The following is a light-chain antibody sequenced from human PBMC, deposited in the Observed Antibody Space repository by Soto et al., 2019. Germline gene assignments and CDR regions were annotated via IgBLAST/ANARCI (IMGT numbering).Light chain of an antibody. J-gene: IGLJ3*02. CDR1: SSDIGSYNL. CDR3: CSYAGSSPVL. CDR2: AVS. V-gene: IGLV2-23*02. Sequence: QSALTQPASVSGSPGQSITVSCTGTSSDIGSYNLVSWYQHHPGKAPKLMIYAVSKRPSGVSSRFSGSKSGNTASLTISGLQAEDGAVYFCCSYAGSSPVLFGGGTKVTAL.